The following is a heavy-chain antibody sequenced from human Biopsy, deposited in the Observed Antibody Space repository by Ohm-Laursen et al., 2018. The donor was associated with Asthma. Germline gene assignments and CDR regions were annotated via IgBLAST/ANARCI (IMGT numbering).Heavy chain of an antibody. D-gene: IGHD1-26*01. J-gene: IGHJ4*02. CDR1: GFTLRNNG. Sequence: SPGTSCKTPGFTLRNNGQPRVPPGPSKGVGGGGVLSFYGSNKDFADSVKGRFTISRDNSKNTMYLEMNSLRAEDTAVYYCPKDVFPGWEVRRGPDYWGQGTLVTVSA. CDR3: PKDVFPGWEVRRGPDY. V-gene: IGHV3-30*18. CDR2: LSFYGSNK.